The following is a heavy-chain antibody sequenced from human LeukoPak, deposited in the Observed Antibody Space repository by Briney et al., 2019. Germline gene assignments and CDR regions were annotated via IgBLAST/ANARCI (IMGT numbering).Heavy chain of an antibody. CDR3: ARGNSNFNF. CDR2: IDRNGGTT. Sequence: GGSLRLSCAASGFTFDDYGMSWVRQAPGKGLEWVSGIDRNGGTTSYADSVKGRFTISRDNAKKSLYLQMNSLRAEDTALYHCARGNSNFNFWGQGTLVTVSS. D-gene: IGHD4-23*01. J-gene: IGHJ4*02. CDR1: GFTFDDYG. V-gene: IGHV3-20*01.